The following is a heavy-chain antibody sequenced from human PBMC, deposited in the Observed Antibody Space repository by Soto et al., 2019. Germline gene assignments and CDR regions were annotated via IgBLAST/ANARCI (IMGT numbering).Heavy chain of an antibody. CDR1: GFTFSSYW. Sequence: EVQLVESGGGLVQPGRSLRLSCAASGFTFSSYWMRWVRQAPGQGLEWVANIKPDASEKYYMDSFRGRFPTSRDNPRNFFSLPNCSLTGADTVVYYCTGDESPCALDVWGLGTSVTVS. J-gene: IGHJ6*02. CDR3: TGDESPCALDV. V-gene: IGHV3-7*03. CDR2: IKPDASEK.